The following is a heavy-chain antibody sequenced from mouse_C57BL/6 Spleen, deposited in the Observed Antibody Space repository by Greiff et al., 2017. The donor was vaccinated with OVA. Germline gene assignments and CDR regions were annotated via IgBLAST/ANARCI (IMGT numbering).Heavy chain of an antibody. CDR3: ARDQGRGYFDV. V-gene: IGHV1-64*01. Sequence: QVQLKESGAELVKPGASVKLSCKASGYTFTSYWMHWVKQRPGQGLEWIGMIHPNSGSTNYNEKFKSKATLTVDKSSSTAYMQLSSLTSEDSAVYYCARDQGRGYFDVWGTGTTVTVSS. CDR1: GYTFTSYW. D-gene: IGHD3-2*02. CDR2: IHPNSGST. J-gene: IGHJ1*03.